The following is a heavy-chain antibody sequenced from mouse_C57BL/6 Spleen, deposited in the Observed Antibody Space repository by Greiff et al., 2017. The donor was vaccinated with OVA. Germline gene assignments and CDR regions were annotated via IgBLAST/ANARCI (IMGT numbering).Heavy chain of an antibody. V-gene: IGHV5-17*01. D-gene: IGHD1-1*01. Sequence: EVKLQESGGGLVKPGGSLKLSCAASGFTFSDYGMHWVRQAPEKGLEWVAYISSGSSTIYYADTVKGRFTISRDNAKNTLFLQMTSLRSEDTAMYYGARRDGSSPFAYWGQGTLVTVSA. CDR2: ISSGSSTI. J-gene: IGHJ3*01. CDR3: ARRDGSSPFAY. CDR1: GFTFSDYG.